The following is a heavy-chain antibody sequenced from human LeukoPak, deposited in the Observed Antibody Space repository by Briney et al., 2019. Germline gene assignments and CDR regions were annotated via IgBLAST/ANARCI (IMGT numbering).Heavy chain of an antibody. CDR3: ARGLFEWLRFSPWGY. J-gene: IGHJ4*02. CDR1: GFTFSSYW. CDR2: IKQDGSEK. Sequence: GGSLRLSCAASGFTFSSYWMSWVRQAPGKGLEWVANIKQDGSEKYYVDSVKGRFTISRDNAKNSLYLQINSLRAEDTAVYYCARGLFEWLRFSPWGYWGQGTLVTVSS. V-gene: IGHV3-7*01. D-gene: IGHD5-12*01.